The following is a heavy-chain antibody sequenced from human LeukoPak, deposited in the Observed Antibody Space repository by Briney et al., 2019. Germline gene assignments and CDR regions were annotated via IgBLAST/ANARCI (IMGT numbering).Heavy chain of an antibody. CDR1: GYTFSTYP. D-gene: IGHD3-22*01. CDR3: VRGIDTTGYFNY. Sequence: ASVKVSCEASGYTFSTYPMNWVRQAPGQGLEWMGWINTTTGSPTYAQGLTGRFVLSLDTSVSTAFLQINSLKAEDTALYYCVRGIDTTGYFNYWGQGTLVTVSS. V-gene: IGHV7-4-1*02. CDR2: INTTTGSP. J-gene: IGHJ4*02.